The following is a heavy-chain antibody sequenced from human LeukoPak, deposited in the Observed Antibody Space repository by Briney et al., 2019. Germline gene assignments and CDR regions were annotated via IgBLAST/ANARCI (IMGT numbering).Heavy chain of an antibody. J-gene: IGHJ6*03. D-gene: IGHD2-15*01. CDR1: GGTFSSYA. Sequence: GSSVKVSCKASGGTFSSYAISWVRQAPGQGLEWMGGIIPIFGTANYAQKFQGRVTITADESTSTAYMELSSLRSEDTAVYYCARGRDGGYCSGGSCYSEHIYYYYMDVWGKGTTVTISS. V-gene: IGHV1-69*01. CDR2: IIPIFGTA. CDR3: ARGRDGGYCSGGSCYSEHIYYYYMDV.